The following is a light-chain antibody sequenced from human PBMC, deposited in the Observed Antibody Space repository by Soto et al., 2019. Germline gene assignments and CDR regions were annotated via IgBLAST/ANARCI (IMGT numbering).Light chain of an antibody. V-gene: IGKV3-20*01. CDR3: QQYDSPIWT. Sequence: ENVLTQSPGTLSLSPGERATLSCRASQSVGSSYLAWYQQKPGQATRLLIYSTSSRATDIPDRFSGSGSGTDFTLTISRLEPEDFAVYYCQQYDSPIWTFGQGTKVEIK. J-gene: IGKJ1*01. CDR2: STS. CDR1: QSVGSSY.